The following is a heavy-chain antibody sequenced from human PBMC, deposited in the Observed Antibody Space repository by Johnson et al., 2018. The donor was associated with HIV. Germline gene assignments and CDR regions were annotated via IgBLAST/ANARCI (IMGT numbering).Heavy chain of an antibody. D-gene: IGHD6-6*01. V-gene: IGHV3-30*04. CDR3: AREWSKEQLVPLDAFDI. J-gene: IGHJ3*02. Sequence: VQLVESGGGVVQPGRSLRLSCAASGFNFRTYAMHWVRQAPGKGLEWVAVISYDGSNKYYADSVKGRFTISRDNSKNTLYLQMNSLRAEDTAVYYCAREWSKEQLVPLDAFDIWGQATMVTVSS. CDR1: GFNFRTYA. CDR2: ISYDGSNK.